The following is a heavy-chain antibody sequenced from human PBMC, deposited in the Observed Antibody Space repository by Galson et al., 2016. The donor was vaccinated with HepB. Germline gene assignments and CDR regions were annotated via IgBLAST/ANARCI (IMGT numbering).Heavy chain of an antibody. Sequence: QSGAEVTQPGESLKISCKGSGYSFSSYWIGWVRQMPGKGLEWMGITFPGDSYTRYSPSFQGQVTVSADKSNHNACLQWSSHKASDADMYYCARRSVSYWYFDLWGRGALVTVSS. CDR2: TFPGDSYT. D-gene: IGHD2-8*01. CDR3: ARRSVSYWYFDL. CDR1: GYSFSSYW. V-gene: IGHV5-51*01. J-gene: IGHJ2*01.